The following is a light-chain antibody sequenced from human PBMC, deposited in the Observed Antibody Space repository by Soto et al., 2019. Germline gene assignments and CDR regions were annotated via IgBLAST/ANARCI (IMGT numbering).Light chain of an antibody. CDR2: DAS. V-gene: IGKV3-11*01. CDR1: QSVSSY. Sequence: EIVMTQSPATLSVSPGERATLSCRASQSVSSYLAWYQQKPGQAPRLLIYDASNRATGIPARFSGSGSGTDFTLTISSLEPEDSAVYYCQQHLGRHTFGQGTKVDIK. CDR3: QQHLGRHT. J-gene: IGKJ1*01.